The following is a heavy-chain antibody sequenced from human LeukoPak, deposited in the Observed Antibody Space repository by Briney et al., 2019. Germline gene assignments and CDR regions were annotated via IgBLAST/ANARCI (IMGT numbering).Heavy chain of an antibody. D-gene: IGHD3-22*01. CDR2: IVVGSGNT. Sequence: TSVKVFCKASGFTFTSSAVQWVRQARGQRLEWIGWIVVGSGNTNYAQKFQERVTITRDMSTSTAYMELSSLRSEDTAVYYCAAPSSLTDSSGYYYQFDYWGQGTLVTVSS. J-gene: IGHJ4*02. CDR1: GFTFTSSA. CDR3: AAPSSLTDSSGYYYQFDY. V-gene: IGHV1-58*01.